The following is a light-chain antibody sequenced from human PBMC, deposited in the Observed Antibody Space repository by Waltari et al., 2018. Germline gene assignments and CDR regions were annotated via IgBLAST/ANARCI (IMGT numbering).Light chain of an antibody. V-gene: IGKV1-5*03. CDR2: KAS. CDR1: QSISSW. CDR3: QQYNTYSWT. Sequence: DIQMTQSPSTLSASVGDRVIITCRASQSISSWLAWYQQKPGKAPKLLIYKASSLESVVPSRFSGSGSGTEFTLTISSLQPDDFATYYCQQYNTYSWTFGQGTKVEIK. J-gene: IGKJ1*01.